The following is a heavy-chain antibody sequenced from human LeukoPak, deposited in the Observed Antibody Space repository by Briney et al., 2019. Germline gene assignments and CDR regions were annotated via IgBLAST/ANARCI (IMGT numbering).Heavy chain of an antibody. CDR2: INHSGRS. CDR1: GGSFSGYY. V-gene: IGHV4-34*01. D-gene: IGHD5-12*01. CDR3: ARGQSGYSGYDYWYFDF. J-gene: IGHJ2*01. Sequence: PSETLSLTCAVYGGSFSGYYWSWIRQPPGKGLEWIGEINHSGRSNSNPSLKSQVTMSVDTSKNQFSLKLTSVTAADTALYYCARGQSGYSGYDYWYFDFWGRGTLATVSS.